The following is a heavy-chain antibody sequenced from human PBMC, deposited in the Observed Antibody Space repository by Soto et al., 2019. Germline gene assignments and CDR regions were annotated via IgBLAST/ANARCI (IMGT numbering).Heavy chain of an antibody. V-gene: IGHV4-59*08. J-gene: IGHJ5*02. CDR3: ARRQNWNNLFDT. CDR1: GGSITNNY. CDR2: SYYSGST. D-gene: IGHD1-1*01. Sequence: PSETLSLTFTVSGGSITNNYWSWIRQSPGKGLEWIGCSYYSGSTSYNPSLRSRVTISIDTSKTQFSLRLRSVTAADTAVYYCARRQNWNNLFDTWGQGTLVTVSS.